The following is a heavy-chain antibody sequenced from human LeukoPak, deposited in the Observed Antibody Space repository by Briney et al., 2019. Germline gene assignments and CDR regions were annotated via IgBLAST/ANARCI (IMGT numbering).Heavy chain of an antibody. J-gene: IGHJ6*03. CDR2: ISSNGGST. Sequence: GGSLRLSCAASGFTFSSYAMHWVRQAPGKGLEYVSAISSNGGSTYYANSVKGRFTISRDNSKNTLYLQMNSLRAEDTAVYYCAKDTPSVARDSSGYYYYYYYMDVWGKGTTVTVSS. CDR1: GFTFSSYA. D-gene: IGHD3-22*01. V-gene: IGHV3-64*01. CDR3: AKDTPSVARDSSGYYYYYYYMDV.